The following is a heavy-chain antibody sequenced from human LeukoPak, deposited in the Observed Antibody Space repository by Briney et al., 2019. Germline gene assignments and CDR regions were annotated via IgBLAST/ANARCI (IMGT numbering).Heavy chain of an antibody. Sequence: GGSLRLSCAASGFTFSSYWMHWVRQAPGKGLVWVSRINGDGSSTTYADSVKGRFTISRDNAKNTLYLQMNSLRAEDTAVYYCAKGTLDIVVVPAAPKVYYFDYWGQGTLVTVSS. V-gene: IGHV3-74*01. CDR2: INGDGSST. D-gene: IGHD2-2*01. J-gene: IGHJ4*02. CDR1: GFTFSSYW. CDR3: AKGTLDIVVVPAAPKVYYFDY.